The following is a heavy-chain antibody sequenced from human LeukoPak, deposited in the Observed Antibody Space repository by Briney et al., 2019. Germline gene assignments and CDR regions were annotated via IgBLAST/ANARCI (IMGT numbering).Heavy chain of an antibody. CDR1: GYTFTSYI. CDR2: MNPNSGNT. CDR3: AREWELRPQGAFDI. J-gene: IGHJ3*02. V-gene: IGHV1-8*02. D-gene: IGHD1-26*01. Sequence: ASVKVSCKASGYTFTSYIISWVRQAPGQGLEWMGWMNPNSGNTGYAQKFQGRVTMTRNTSISTAYMELSSLRSEDTAVYYCAREWELRPQGAFDIWGQGTMVTVSS.